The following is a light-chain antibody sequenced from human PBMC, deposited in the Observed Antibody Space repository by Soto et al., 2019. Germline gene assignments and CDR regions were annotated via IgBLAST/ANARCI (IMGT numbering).Light chain of an antibody. CDR2: DVS. CDR1: SSDVGYYKY. CDR3: SSYASSSTLV. Sequence: QSALTQPASVSGSPGQSITISCTGTSSDVGYYKYVSWYQHHPGKAPKLMIYDVSNRPSGVSNRFSGSKSGNTASLTISGLQAEDEADYYCSSYASSSTLVFGGGTQLTVL. J-gene: IGLJ2*01. V-gene: IGLV2-14*03.